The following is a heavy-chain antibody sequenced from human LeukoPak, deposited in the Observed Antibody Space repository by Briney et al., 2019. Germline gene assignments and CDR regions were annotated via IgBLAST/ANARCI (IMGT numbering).Heavy chain of an antibody. J-gene: IGHJ6*04. V-gene: IGHV4-34*01. D-gene: IGHD3-10*01. Sequence: SETLSLTCAVYGGSFSGYYWSWIRHPPGRGLEWITEIDHSGSTHYNPSLKSRVIISVDMSQHQVSLRLNSLTAADTAVYYCARGYTYYGSGSPPGDVWGNGTSVIVSS. CDR1: GGSFSGYY. CDR2: IDHSGST. CDR3: ARGYTYYGSGSPPGDV.